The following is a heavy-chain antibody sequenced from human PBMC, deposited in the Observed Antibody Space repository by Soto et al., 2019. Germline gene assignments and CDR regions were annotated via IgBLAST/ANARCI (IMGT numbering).Heavy chain of an antibody. J-gene: IGHJ5*02. CDR3: AKLSCTSSTCYFTGWFDP. Sequence: PSETLSVTCTFSGDSISGGASFWSWIRQPPGKGLEWIANVYYSGSSYYNPSLKSRLTISVDTTKNQFSLQLKSMTAADTAVYYCAKLSCTSSTCYFTGWFDPWGQGTMVTVSS. CDR2: VYYSGSS. CDR1: GDSISGGASF. V-gene: IGHV4-31*03. D-gene: IGHD2-2*01.